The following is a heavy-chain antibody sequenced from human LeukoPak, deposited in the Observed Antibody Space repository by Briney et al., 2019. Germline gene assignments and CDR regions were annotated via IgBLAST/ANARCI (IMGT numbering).Heavy chain of an antibody. CDR2: IYYSGST. D-gene: IGHD1-1*01. J-gene: IGHJ4*02. CDR1: GGSISSGGYY. Sequence: SETLSLTCTVSGGSISSGGYYWSWIRQHPGKGLEWIGYIYYSGSTYYNPFLESRVTISVDTSKNQFSLKLSSVTAADTAVYYCARAGATGTLYWGQGTLVTVSS. V-gene: IGHV4-31*03. CDR3: ARAGATGTLY.